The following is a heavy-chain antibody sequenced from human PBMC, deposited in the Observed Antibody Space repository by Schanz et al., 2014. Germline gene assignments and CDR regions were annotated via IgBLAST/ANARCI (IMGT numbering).Heavy chain of an antibody. CDR3: ARDRLECGAECYSVEVFEI. J-gene: IGHJ4*02. CDR1: GYTFTSYG. V-gene: IGHV1-18*01. Sequence: QVQLVQSGAEVKKPGASVKVSCKASGYTFTSYGINWVRQAPGQGLEWMGWISAYNGNTNKAQKLQGRVTMTTDTSTSTAYMELRSLRSDDTAVYYCARDRLECGAECYSVEVFEIWGQGTLVIVSS. D-gene: IGHD2-21*01. CDR2: ISAYNGNT.